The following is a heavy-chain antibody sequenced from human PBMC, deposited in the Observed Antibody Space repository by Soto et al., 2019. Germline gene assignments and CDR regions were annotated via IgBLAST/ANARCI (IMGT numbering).Heavy chain of an antibody. J-gene: IGHJ4*02. Sequence: QVQLLQSGAEVKKPGASVKVSCKASGYTFISYGISWVRQAPGQGLEWMGWISAYNTNTNNTQKLQGRVTITTDTSTSTAYMELRRLRSYDTAVYYCARAVIAVAVQDYWGQGTLVTVSS. V-gene: IGHV1-18*01. CDR1: GYTFISYG. CDR3: ARAVIAVAVQDY. D-gene: IGHD6-19*01. CDR2: ISAYNTNT.